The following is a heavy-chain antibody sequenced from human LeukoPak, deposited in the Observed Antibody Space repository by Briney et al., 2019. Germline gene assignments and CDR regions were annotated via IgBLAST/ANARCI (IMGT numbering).Heavy chain of an antibody. V-gene: IGHV3-23*01. J-gene: IGHJ6*02. D-gene: IGHD2-15*01. Sequence: GGSLRLSCAASGFTFSSYAMSWVRQAPGKGLEWVSAISGSGGSTYYADSVKGRFTISRDNSKNTLYLQMNSLRAEDTAVYYCARAGGYYYYGMDVWGQGTTVTVSS. CDR3: ARAGGYYYYGMDV. CDR2: ISGSGGST. CDR1: GFTFSSYA.